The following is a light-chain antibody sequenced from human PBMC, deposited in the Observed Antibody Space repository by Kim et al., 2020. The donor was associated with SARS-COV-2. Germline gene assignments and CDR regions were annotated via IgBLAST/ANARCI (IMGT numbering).Light chain of an antibody. Sequence: VSLGDRVTFTCRASQDIRNDVGWYQQKPVKAPKLLIHAASNLQSGVPSRFSGSGSGTDFTLTISSLQPEDFATYYCLQDYSYPITFGQGTRLEIK. CDR2: AAS. CDR1: QDIRND. V-gene: IGKV1-6*01. J-gene: IGKJ5*01. CDR3: LQDYSYPIT.